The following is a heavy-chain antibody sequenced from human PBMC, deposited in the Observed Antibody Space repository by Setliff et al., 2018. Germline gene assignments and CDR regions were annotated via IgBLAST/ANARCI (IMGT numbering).Heavy chain of an antibody. Sequence: SVKVSCKASGGTFSISSISWVRQAPGQGLEWMGNIIPIFGTANYPQNFQGRVTITADASSTTAYMELRSLRSDDTAVYYCARAGNSYAQYYFDYWGQGTLVTVSS. CDR2: IIPIFGTA. J-gene: IGHJ4*02. V-gene: IGHV1-69*13. D-gene: IGHD5-18*01. CDR3: ARAGNSYAQYYFDY. CDR1: GGTFSISS.